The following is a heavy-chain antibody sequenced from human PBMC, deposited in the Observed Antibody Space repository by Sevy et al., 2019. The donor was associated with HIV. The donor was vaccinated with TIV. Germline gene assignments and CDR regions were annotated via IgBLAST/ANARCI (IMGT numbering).Heavy chain of an antibody. J-gene: IGHJ6*02. CDR1: GFSLTTSD. Sequence: GGSLRLSCAASGFSLTTSDMHWVRQAPGKGLEWVAYVRNDGSNKYYADSVRDRFTISRDSPKNTLYLQMNSLRDEDTAIYYCARGRKTSEEWLEELDYYYGLDVWGQGTTVTVSS. V-gene: IGHV3-30*02. CDR2: VRNDGSNK. D-gene: IGHD2-8*01. CDR3: ARGRKTSEEWLEELDYYYGLDV.